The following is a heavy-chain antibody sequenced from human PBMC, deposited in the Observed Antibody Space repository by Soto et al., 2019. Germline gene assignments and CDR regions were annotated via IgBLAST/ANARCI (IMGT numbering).Heavy chain of an antibody. D-gene: IGHD1-26*01. CDR2: IYYSGSA. CDR1: GGSISTYY. V-gene: IGHV4-59*01. CDR3: ARDDGEHTNSQAPDH. J-gene: IGHJ4*02. Sequence: PSETLSLTCTVSGGSISTYYWNWIRQPPGKGLESIGYIYYSGSAKYSPSLKSRVTISVDTSKNEFYMKLSSVTAADTAIYYCARDDGEHTNSQAPDHWDQGTLVTVSS.